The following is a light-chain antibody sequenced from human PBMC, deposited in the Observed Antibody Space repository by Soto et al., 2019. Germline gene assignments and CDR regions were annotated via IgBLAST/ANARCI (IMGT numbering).Light chain of an antibody. CDR2: GAS. Sequence: EIVLTQSPDTLSLSPGERVTLSCRASQRMTNNFSARFQQKPGLAPRLLIHGASTRASGVPDRFTGGGSGTDFVLTISRVEPEDFAVYYCQQYGRSPFTFGQGTKLQIK. V-gene: IGKV3-20*01. CDR3: QQYGRSPFT. J-gene: IGKJ2*01. CDR1: QRMTNNF.